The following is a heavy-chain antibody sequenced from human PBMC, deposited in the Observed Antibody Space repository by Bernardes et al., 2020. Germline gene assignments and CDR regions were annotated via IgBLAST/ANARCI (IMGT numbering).Heavy chain of an antibody. D-gene: IGHD1-26*01. CDR2: INHSGST. CDR3: AREQRSGSYGY. V-gene: IGHV4-34*01. CDR1: GGSFSGYY. J-gene: IGHJ4*02. Sequence: SEPLYLTCAVYGGSFSGYYWSWIRQPPGKGLEWIGEINHSGSTNYNPSLKSRVTISVDTSKNQFSLKLSSVTAADTAVYYCAREQRSGSYGYWGQGTLVTVSS.